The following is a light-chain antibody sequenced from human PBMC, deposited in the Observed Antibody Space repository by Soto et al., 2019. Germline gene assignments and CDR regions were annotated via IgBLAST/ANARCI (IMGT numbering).Light chain of an antibody. CDR2: GAT. J-gene: IGKJ1*01. CDR1: QSVSSSY. Sequence: ILLTQSPGTLSLSPGERPTLSCRASQSVSSSYLAWYQQKPGQAPRLLIHGATTRATGIPARFSGSGSGTEFTLTISSLQSEDFAVYYCQQYNNWPRTFGQGTKVDIK. V-gene: IGKV3-15*01. CDR3: QQYNNWPRT.